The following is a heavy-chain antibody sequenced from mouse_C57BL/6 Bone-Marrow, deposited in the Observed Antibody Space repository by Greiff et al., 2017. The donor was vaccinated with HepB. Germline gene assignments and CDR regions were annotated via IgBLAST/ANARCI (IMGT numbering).Heavy chain of an antibody. CDR1: GYTFTDYE. CDR2: IDPETGGT. J-gene: IGHJ4*01. Sequence: QVQLKESGAELVRPGASVTLSCKASGYTFTDYEMHWVKQTPVHGLVWIGAIDPETGGTAYNQKFKGKAILTADKSSSTAYMELRSLTSEDSAVYYCTRSGIPQEDAMDYWGQGTSVTVSS. V-gene: IGHV1-15*01. D-gene: IGHD5-2*01. CDR3: TRSGIPQEDAMDY.